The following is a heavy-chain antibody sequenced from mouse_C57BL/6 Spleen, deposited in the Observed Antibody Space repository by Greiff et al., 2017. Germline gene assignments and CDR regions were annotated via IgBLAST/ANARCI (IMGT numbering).Heavy chain of an antibody. D-gene: IGHD3-1*01. J-gene: IGHJ2*01. CDR3: ARERATTAGYFDY. CDR2: IHPNSGST. CDR1: GYTFTSYW. V-gene: IGHV1-64*01. Sequence: VQLQQPGAELVKPGASVKLSCKASGYTFTSYWMHWVKQRPGQGLEWIGMIHPNSGSTNYNEKFKSKATLTVDKSSSTAYMQLSSLTSEDSAVXYCARERATTAGYFDYWGQGTTLTVSS.